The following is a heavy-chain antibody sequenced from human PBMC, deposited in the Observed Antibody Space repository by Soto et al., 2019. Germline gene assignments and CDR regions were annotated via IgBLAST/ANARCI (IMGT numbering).Heavy chain of an antibody. CDR2: INHSGST. Sequence: SETLSLTCAVYGGSFSGYYWSWISQPPGKGLEWIGEINHSGSTNYNPYLKSRVTLSVDTSKNQFSLKLSSLTAADTAVYYCASSGSGSYYYYGMDVWGQGTTVTVSS. CDR3: ASSGSGSYYYYGMDV. D-gene: IGHD1-26*01. V-gene: IGHV4-34*01. J-gene: IGHJ6*02. CDR1: GGSFSGYY.